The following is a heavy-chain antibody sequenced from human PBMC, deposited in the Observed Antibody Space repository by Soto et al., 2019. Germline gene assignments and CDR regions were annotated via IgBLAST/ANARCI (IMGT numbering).Heavy chain of an antibody. D-gene: IGHD6-19*01. V-gene: IGHV3-23*01. CDR1: ELTFSSYG. Sequence: PGGSLRLSCAASELTFSSYGMSWIRQTTGKGLEWVSAISGSGDSTYYADSVKGRFTISRDNSKNTLYLQMNSLRAEDTAVYYFAKVPWAAALQIAVDYMDVWGRGTTVTVS. J-gene: IGHJ6*03. CDR2: ISGSGDST. CDR3: AKVPWAAALQIAVDYMDV.